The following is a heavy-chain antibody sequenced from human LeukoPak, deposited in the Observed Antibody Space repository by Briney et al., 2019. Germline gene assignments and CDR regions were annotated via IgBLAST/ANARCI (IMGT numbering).Heavy chain of an antibody. CDR1: GFTFSSYA. V-gene: IGHV3-64*01. CDR3: AREYCSGGRCQYYFDY. J-gene: IGHJ4*02. D-gene: IGHD2-15*01. CDR2: ISSDGGSP. Sequence: PGGSLRLSCAASGFTFSSYAMHWVRQAPGKGLEYVSGISSDGGSPFHVNSVKGRFTISRDNSKDTLYLQMGSLRAEDMAVYYCAREYCSGGRCQYYFDYWGQGTLSPSPQ.